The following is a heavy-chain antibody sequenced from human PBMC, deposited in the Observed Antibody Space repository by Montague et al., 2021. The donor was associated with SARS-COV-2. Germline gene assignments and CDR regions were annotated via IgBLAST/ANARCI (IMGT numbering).Heavy chain of an antibody. CDR2: VYFVEGT. V-gene: IGHV4-59*01. Sequence: SETLSLTCAVYASSISHYFLRLTRPPPGNSLESIGYVYFVEGTFSNPVLESRVTFSLDAAKTHFSLRLSSVTAADTAVYYCARMTDILTGYYDYWGQGTLVTV. D-gene: IGHD3-9*01. CDR3: ARMTDILTGYYDY. J-gene: IGHJ4*02. CDR1: ASSISHYF.